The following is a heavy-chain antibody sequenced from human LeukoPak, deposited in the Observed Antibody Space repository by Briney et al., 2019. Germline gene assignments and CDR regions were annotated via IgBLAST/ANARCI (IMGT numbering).Heavy chain of an antibody. CDR1: GFTFSSYS. D-gene: IGHD1-20*01. CDR3: ARDSYNWTEGYPYYYMDV. Sequence: GGSLRLSCAASGFTFSSYSMNWVRQAPGKGREWVSYISSGSSTIYYAYSVKGRFTTSRDNAKNSLYLQMNSLRAEDTAVYYCARDSYNWTEGYPYYYMDVWGKGTTVSVSS. V-gene: IGHV3-48*04. CDR2: ISSGSSTI. J-gene: IGHJ6*03.